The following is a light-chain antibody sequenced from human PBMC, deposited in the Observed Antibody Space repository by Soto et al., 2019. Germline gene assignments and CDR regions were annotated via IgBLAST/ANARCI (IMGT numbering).Light chain of an antibody. CDR3: QQYNNWPPIP. Sequence: EIGMKKSAATVSVSPGEGVTLSCRASQSVSSNLAWYQQRPGQAPRLLIYGASTRATGIPARSSDSGSGTEFTLTISSLQSEDFAVYYCQQYNNWPPIPFGQVTRLAI. V-gene: IGKV3-15*01. CDR1: QSVSSN. J-gene: IGKJ5*01. CDR2: GAS.